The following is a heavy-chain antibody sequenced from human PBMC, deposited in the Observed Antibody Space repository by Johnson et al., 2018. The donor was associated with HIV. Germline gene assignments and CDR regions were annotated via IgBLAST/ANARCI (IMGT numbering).Heavy chain of an antibody. CDR2: ISHDGRNE. D-gene: IGHD4-17*01. CDR1: GFTFTNYG. V-gene: IGHV3-30*03. Sequence: QEKLVESGGGVVQPGRSLRLSCAASGFTFTNYGMHWVRQAPGKGLEWVAVISHDGRNEYYTESVGGRFTISRDNSKNTLYLQMNSLRAEDTAVYCCAREGTVSYGGAFDIWGQGTMVTVSS. J-gene: IGHJ3*02. CDR3: AREGTVSYGGAFDI.